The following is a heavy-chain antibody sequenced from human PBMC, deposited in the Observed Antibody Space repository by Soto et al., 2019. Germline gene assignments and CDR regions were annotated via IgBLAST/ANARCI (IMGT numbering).Heavy chain of an antibody. CDR1: SGSIYNNSDY. V-gene: IGHV4-39*01. J-gene: IGHJ4*02. CDR2: LYNGGST. D-gene: IGHD3-10*01. CDR3: ARQLVRGIVTRPFDN. Sequence: QVELQDSGPGLEKPSETLSLTCNFSSGSIYNNSDYWAWIRQPPGKRLEWIGSLYNGGSTYYNPSLRSRLTIYVGTARNQFCLKLSDLTAADTAVYYCARQLVRGIVTRPFDNGGQGILVTVSS.